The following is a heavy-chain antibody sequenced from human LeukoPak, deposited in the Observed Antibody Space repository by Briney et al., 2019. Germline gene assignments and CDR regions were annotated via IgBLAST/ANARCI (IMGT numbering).Heavy chain of an antibody. V-gene: IGHV1-2*02. D-gene: IGHD3/OR15-3a*01. CDR3: SRGDWEDY. J-gene: IGHJ4*02. CDR1: GYTFTNYY. CDR2: IDSNSGDT. Sequence: ASVKVSCKASGYTFTNYYVHWVRQAPGQGLEWMGWIDSNSGDTDYARKFQGRVTMTRDTSISTAYMELSSLTSDDTATYYCSRGDWEDYWGQGTLVTVSS.